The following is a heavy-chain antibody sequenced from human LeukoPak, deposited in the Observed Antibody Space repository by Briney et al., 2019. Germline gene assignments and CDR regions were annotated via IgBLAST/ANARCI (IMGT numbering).Heavy chain of an antibody. CDR3: ARVVWELLGRGAFDI. J-gene: IGHJ3*02. CDR2: ISSSSSYI. V-gene: IGHV3-21*01. Sequence: PGGSLRLSCAASGFTFSTYWMSWVRQAPGKGLEWVSPISSSSSYIYYADSVKGRFTISRDNAKNSLYLQMNSLRAEDTAVYYCARVVWELLGRGAFDIWGQGTMVTVSS. CDR1: GFTFSTYW. D-gene: IGHD1-26*01.